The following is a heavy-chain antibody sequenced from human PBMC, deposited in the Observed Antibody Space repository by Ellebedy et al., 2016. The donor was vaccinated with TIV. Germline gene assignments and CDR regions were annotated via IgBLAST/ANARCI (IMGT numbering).Heavy chain of an antibody. CDR3: ARRVLSVYDSSGYFPDAFDI. Sequence: MPGGSLRLSCTVSGGSISSSSYYWGWIRQPPGKGLEWIGSIYYSGSTYYNPSLKSRVTISVDTSKNQFSLKLSSVTAADTAVYYCARRVLSVYDSSGYFPDAFDIWGQGTMVTVSS. CDR1: GGSISSSSYY. V-gene: IGHV4-39*01. CDR2: IYYSGST. D-gene: IGHD3-22*01. J-gene: IGHJ3*02.